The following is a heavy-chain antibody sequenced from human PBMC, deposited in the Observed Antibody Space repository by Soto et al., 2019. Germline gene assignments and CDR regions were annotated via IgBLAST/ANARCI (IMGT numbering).Heavy chain of an antibody. CDR3: ARAEAPGIAVAATGY. CDR1: GGTFSSYA. D-gene: IGHD6-19*01. CDR2: IIPIFGTA. V-gene: IGHV1-69*13. J-gene: IGHJ4*02. Sequence: SVKVSCRASGGTFSSYAISWVRQAPGQGLEWMGGIIPIFGTANYAQKFQGRVTITADESTSTAYMELSSLRSEDTAVYYCARAEAPGIAVAATGYWGQGTLVTVS.